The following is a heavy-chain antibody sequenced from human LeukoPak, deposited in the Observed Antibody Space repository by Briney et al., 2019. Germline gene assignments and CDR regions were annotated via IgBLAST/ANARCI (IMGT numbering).Heavy chain of an antibody. CDR1: GGSISSSNYY. CDR2: IYYGGNT. D-gene: IGHD4-11*01. Sequence: ASATLSLTCTVSGGSISSSNYYWGWIRQPPGKGLEWIGSIYYGGNTNYNPSLKSRVTLSVDTSKSQFSLKVSSVTAADTAVYYCARHPSCTTITHCSFDFWGRGTLVTVSS. J-gene: IGHJ4*02. CDR3: ARHPSCTTITHCSFDF. V-gene: IGHV4-39*01.